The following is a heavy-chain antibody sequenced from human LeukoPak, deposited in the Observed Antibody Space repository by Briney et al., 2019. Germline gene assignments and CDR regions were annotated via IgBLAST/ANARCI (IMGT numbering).Heavy chain of an antibody. J-gene: IGHJ6*02. V-gene: IGHV4-59*01. Sequence: SETLSLTCTVSGGSISSYYWSWIRQPPGKGLEWIGYIYYSGSTNYNPSLKSRVTISVDTSKNQFSLKLSSVTAADTAVYYCAGDMSGYCSSTSCYGYYYYGMDVWGQGTTVTVSS. CDR1: GGSISSYY. CDR2: IYYSGST. D-gene: IGHD2-2*01. CDR3: AGDMSGYCSSTSCYGYYYYGMDV.